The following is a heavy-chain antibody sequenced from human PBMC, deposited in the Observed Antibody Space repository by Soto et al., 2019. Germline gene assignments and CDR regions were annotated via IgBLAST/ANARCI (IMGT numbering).Heavy chain of an antibody. J-gene: IGHJ4*02. CDR3: AKDLLGYCSGGSCRGFDY. CDR1: GFTFSSYA. D-gene: IGHD2-15*01. V-gene: IGHV3-23*01. Sequence: EVQLLESGGGLVQPGGSLRLSCAASGFTFSSYAMRWVRQAPGKGLEWVSAISGSGGSTYYADSVKGRFTISRDNSKNTLYLQMNSLRAEDTAVYYCAKDLLGYCSGGSCRGFDYWGQGTLVTVSS. CDR2: ISGSGGST.